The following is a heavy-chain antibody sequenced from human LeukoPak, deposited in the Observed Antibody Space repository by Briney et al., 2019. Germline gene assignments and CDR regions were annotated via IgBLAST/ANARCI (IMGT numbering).Heavy chain of an antibody. CDR3: ARDSPDSSSWYSQYNWFDP. Sequence: GASVKVSCKASGYSLSDHYMHWVRQAPGQGLEWMGWINPNSNGLNNYAHKFQGRVTMTSDTSISTASMELSGLISDDTAVYYCARDSPDSSSWYSQYNWFDPWGQGTLVTVSS. D-gene: IGHD6-13*01. V-gene: IGHV1-2*07. J-gene: IGHJ5*02. CDR2: INPNSNGLN. CDR1: GYSLSDHY.